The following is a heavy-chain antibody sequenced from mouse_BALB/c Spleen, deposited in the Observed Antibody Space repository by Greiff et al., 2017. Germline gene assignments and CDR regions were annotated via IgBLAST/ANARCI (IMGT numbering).Heavy chain of an antibody. CDR3: ARENYDYDADY. V-gene: IGHV5-4*02. D-gene: IGHD2-4*01. Sequence: EVMLVESGGGLVKPGGSLKLSCAASGFTFSDYYMYWVRQTPEKRLEWVATISDGGSYTYYPDSVKGRFTISRDNAKNNLYLQMSSLKSEDTAMYYCARENYDYDADYWGQGTTLTVAS. CDR2: ISDGGSYT. CDR1: GFTFSDYY. J-gene: IGHJ2*01.